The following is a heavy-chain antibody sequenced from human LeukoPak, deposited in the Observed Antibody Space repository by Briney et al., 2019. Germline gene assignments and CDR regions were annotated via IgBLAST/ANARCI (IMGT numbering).Heavy chain of an antibody. V-gene: IGHV4-39*07. D-gene: IGHD1-26*01. CDR3: TRGRPSGSYCLLDY. J-gene: IGHJ4*02. Sequence: SETLSLTCTVSGGSISSGDYYWGWVRQPPGKGLEWVGSVYYGGNTYYNPSLNSRVTTSVDTSKNQVSLRLNSVTAADTAVYYCTRGRPSGSYCLLDYWGQGSLVTVSS. CDR1: GGSISSGDYY. CDR2: VYYGGNT.